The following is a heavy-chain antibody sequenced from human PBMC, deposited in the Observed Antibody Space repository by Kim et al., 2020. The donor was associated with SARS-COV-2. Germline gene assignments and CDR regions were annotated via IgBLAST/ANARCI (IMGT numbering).Heavy chain of an antibody. J-gene: IGHJ6*02. CDR3: ASGWPRVPYYHYNFDV. V-gene: IGHV3-72*01. Sequence: ASVKGRFTISRDDSKNSLSLQMNSRKTEDTAIYYCASGWPRVPYYHYNFDVWGQGTTVTVSS. D-gene: IGHD6-19*01.